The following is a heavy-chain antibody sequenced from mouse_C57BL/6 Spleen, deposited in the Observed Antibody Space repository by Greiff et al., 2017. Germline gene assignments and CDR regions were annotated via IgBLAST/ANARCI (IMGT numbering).Heavy chain of an antibody. CDR1: GYTFTDYY. Sequence: VQLQQSGPELVKPGASVKISCKASGYTFTDYYMNWVKQSHGKSLEWIGDINPNNGGTSYNQKFKGKATLTVDKSSSTAYMELRSLTSEDSAVYDCARDALSDDWGQGTAVTVSS. V-gene: IGHV1-26*01. CDR2: INPNNGGT. D-gene: IGHD6-1*01. J-gene: IGHJ4*01. CDR3: ARDALSDD.